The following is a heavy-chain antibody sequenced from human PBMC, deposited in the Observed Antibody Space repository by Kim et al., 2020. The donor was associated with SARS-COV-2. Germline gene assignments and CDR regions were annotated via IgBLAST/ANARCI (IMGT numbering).Heavy chain of an antibody. V-gene: IGHV3-11*06. CDR3: ARDPGIVGATYYFDY. D-gene: IGHD1-26*01. Sequence: DSVKGRFTTSRDNAKNSLYLQMNSLRAEDTAVYYCARDPGIVGATYYFDYWGQGTLVTVSS. J-gene: IGHJ4*02.